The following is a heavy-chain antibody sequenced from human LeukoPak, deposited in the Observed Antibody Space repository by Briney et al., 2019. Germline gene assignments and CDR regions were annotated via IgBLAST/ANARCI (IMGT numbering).Heavy chain of an antibody. Sequence: PGGSLRLSCAASGFTFSDYYMSWIRQAPGKGLEWVSYISSSGSTIYYADSVKGRFTISRDNAKNSLYLQMNSLRAEDTAAYYCARDENYYDSSGYYYGDAFDIWGQGTMVTVSS. CDR1: GFTFSDYY. D-gene: IGHD3-22*01. CDR2: ISSSGSTI. V-gene: IGHV3-11*01. J-gene: IGHJ3*02. CDR3: ARDENYYDSSGYYYGDAFDI.